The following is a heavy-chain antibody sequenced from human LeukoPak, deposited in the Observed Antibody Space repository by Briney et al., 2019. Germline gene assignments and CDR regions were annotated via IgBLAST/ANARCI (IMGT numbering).Heavy chain of an antibody. D-gene: IGHD5-18*01. Sequence: GGSLRLSCVASGFTFTNAWMSWVRQAPGKGLEWVGHIKSKTDGGTTDYAAPVKGRFIISRDDSKHTLYLQMNSLKTDDTAVYYCTKCDTSVNFDYWGQGTLVTVSS. CDR1: GFTFTNAW. J-gene: IGHJ4*02. CDR3: TKCDTSVNFDY. CDR2: IKSKTDGGTT. V-gene: IGHV3-15*01.